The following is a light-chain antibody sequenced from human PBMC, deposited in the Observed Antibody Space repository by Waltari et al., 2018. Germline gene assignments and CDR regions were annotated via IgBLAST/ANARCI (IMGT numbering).Light chain of an antibody. CDR3: QHYGSSPLT. Sequence: EFVLTQSPGTLSLSPGERATLSCRASQSISSTYLAWYQQKPGQAPRLLIYDASSRATGIPDRFSGSGAGTDFTLTISRLEPEDFAVYYCQHYGSSPLTFGGGTKVEIK. J-gene: IGKJ4*01. V-gene: IGKV3-20*01. CDR1: QSISSTY. CDR2: DAS.